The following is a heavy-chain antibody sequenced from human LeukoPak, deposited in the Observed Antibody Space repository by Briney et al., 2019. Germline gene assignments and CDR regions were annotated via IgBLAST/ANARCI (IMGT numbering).Heavy chain of an antibody. V-gene: IGHV3-23*01. CDR3: AKVTYYYDSSGPLEFDP. D-gene: IGHD3-22*01. J-gene: IGHJ5*02. CDR2: ISGSGGST. CDR1: GFTFSSYA. Sequence: GGSLRLSCAASGFTFSSYAMSWVRQAPGKGLEWVSAISGSGGSTYYADSVKGRFTISRDNSKNTLYLQMNSLRAEDTAVYYCAKVTYYYDSSGPLEFDPWGQGTLVTASS.